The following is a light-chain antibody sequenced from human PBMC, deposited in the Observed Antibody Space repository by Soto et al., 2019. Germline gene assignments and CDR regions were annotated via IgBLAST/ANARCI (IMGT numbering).Light chain of an antibody. V-gene: IGKV4-1*01. CDR1: QSVLYNSNNKNY. CDR3: QQYHTAPYT. Sequence: DIVMTQSPDSLAVSLGERATIKCKSSQSVLYNSNNKNYIAWYQQKPGQPPKSLMYWASTRESGVPDRFSGSVSGTDFTLIINSLQAEDVAVYYCQQYHTAPYTFGQGTKLEIK. J-gene: IGKJ2*01. CDR2: WAS.